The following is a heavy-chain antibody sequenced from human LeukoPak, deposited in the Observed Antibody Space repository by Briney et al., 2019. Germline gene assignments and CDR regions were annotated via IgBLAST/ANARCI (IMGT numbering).Heavy chain of an antibody. CDR3: AAFPIVAHDAFDI. CDR1: GFTFSSYE. J-gene: IGHJ3*02. V-gene: IGHV3-48*03. D-gene: IGHD3-22*01. CDR2: ISSSGSTI. Sequence: PGGSLRLSCAASGFTFSSYEMNWARQAPGKGLEWVSYISSSGSTIYYADSVKGRFTISRDNAKNSLYLQMNSLRAEDTAVYYCAAFPIVAHDAFDIWGQGTMVTVSS.